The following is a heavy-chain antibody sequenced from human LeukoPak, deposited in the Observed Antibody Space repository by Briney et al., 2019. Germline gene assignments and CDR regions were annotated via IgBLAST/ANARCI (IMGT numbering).Heavy chain of an antibody. V-gene: IGHV4-39*01. Sequence: PSETLSLTCTVSGGSIRSSYYYWGWIRQPPGKGLEWIGSIYDSGSAYYNPSLKSRVTISVDTSKNQFSLKLNSVTAADTAVYYCARHISLTISRATRFDPWGQGTLVTVSS. CDR2: IYDSGSA. D-gene: IGHD4/OR15-4a*01. CDR1: GGSIRSSYYY. CDR3: ARHISLTISRATRFDP. J-gene: IGHJ5*02.